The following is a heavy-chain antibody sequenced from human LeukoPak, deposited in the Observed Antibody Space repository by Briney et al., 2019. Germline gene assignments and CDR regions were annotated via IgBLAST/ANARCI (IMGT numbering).Heavy chain of an antibody. J-gene: IGHJ4*02. CDR2: IYYSGSIT. V-gene: IGHV4-39*02. CDR3: ATVPYSGGWYEGDY. D-gene: IGHD6-19*01. CDR1: GGSISTTNNY. Sequence: SETLSLTCTVSGGSISTTNNYWARIRQPPGKGLEWIGNIYYSGSITDYNPSFKSRVIISVDTSKNQFSLKLPSVTAADTAVYYCATVPYSGGWYEGDYWGQGTLVTVSS.